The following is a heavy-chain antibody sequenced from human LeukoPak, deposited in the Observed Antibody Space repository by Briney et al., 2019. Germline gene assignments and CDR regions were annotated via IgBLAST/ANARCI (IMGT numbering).Heavy chain of an antibody. V-gene: IGHV4-39*01. CDR3: ARRPTTRDYYYHNLDI. D-gene: IGHD4-11*01. CDR1: GDSMSSRNYY. J-gene: IGHJ6*02. Sequence: SETLSLTCTVSGDSMSSRNYYWGWIRQPPGKGLEWIGHIYYSGSAYYTPSLNSRVSISVDTSKNQFSLKLSSVTAADTAVYYCARRPTTRDYYYHNLDIWGHGTTVTVSS. CDR2: IYYSGSA.